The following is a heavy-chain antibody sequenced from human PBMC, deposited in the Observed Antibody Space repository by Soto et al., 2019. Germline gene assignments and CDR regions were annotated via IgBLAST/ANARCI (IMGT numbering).Heavy chain of an antibody. Sequence: SETLSLTCTVSGGSISSGDYYWSWIRQPPGKGLEWIGNIYYSGSTYYNLSLKSRVTISVDTSKNQFSLKLSSVTAADTAVYYCASRHSSPYFDYWGQGTLVTVSS. V-gene: IGHV4-30-4*01. CDR1: GGSISSGDYY. D-gene: IGHD6-13*01. CDR2: IYYSGST. CDR3: ASRHSSPYFDY. J-gene: IGHJ4*02.